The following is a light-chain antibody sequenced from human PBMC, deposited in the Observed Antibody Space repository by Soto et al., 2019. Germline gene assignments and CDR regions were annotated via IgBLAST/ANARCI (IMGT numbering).Light chain of an antibody. Sequence: DIQMTQSPSSGSASVGDRVTITCRASQGINSWLAWYQQKPGKAPKLLIYDASGLQSGVPSRFSGSGSGTDFTLTISSLQPEDFATYYRQRANSFPFAFGPGTTVDIK. CDR3: QRANSFPFA. V-gene: IGKV1-12*01. CDR2: DAS. CDR1: QGINSW. J-gene: IGKJ3*01.